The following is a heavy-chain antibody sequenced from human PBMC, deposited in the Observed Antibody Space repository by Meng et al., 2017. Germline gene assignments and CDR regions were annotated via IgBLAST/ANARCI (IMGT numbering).Heavy chain of an antibody. D-gene: IGHD3-3*01. J-gene: IGHJ4*02. CDR2: IYYSGST. V-gene: IGHV4-59*01. Sequence: QVRLPGSGTGLVKPSETLSLTCTVSGGSISSYYWRWIRQPPGKGLEWIGYIYYSGSTNYNPSLKSRVTISVDTSKNQFSLKLSSVTAADTAVYYCARGYDFWSGQYYFDYWGQGTLVTVSS. CDR1: GGSISSYY. CDR3: ARGYDFWSGQYYFDY.